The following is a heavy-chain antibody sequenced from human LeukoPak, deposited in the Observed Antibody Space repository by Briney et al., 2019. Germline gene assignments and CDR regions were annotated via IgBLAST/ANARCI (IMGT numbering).Heavy chain of an antibody. J-gene: IGHJ4*02. CDR3: AKQVSGQWLTPDSG. CDR1: GFTFSSYG. Sequence: TGGSLRLSCGAPGFTFSSYGMSWVRQAPGKGLEWVSAISGPSSHTYYADSVRGRFTISRDNSRNTLYLQMNSLTVEDTAVYYCAKQVSGQWLTPDSGWGQGTLVTVSS. D-gene: IGHD6-19*01. V-gene: IGHV3-23*01. CDR2: ISGPSSHT.